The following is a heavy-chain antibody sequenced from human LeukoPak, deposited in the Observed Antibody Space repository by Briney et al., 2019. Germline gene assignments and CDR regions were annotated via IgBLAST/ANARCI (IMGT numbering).Heavy chain of an antibody. CDR1: GGSFSGYY. CDR2: INHSGST. J-gene: IGHJ4*02. D-gene: IGHD1-26*01. Sequence: KPSETLSLTCAVYGGSFSGYYWSWIRQPPGKGLEWIGEINHSGSTNYNPSLKSRVTISLDTSKNQFSLKLSSVTAADTAIYYCARARSAKWGFDYWGQGILVTVSS. CDR3: ARARSAKWGFDY. V-gene: IGHV4-34*01.